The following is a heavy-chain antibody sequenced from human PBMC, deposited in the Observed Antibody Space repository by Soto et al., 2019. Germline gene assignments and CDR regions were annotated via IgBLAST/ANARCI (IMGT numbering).Heavy chain of an antibody. CDR2: IKEDGSEK. V-gene: IGHV3-7*03. CDR3: ARPRFRGMDV. CDR1: EFTVSSNY. D-gene: IGHD3-10*01. J-gene: IGHJ6*02. Sequence: GGSLRLSCAASEFTVSSNYMNWVRQAPGKGLEWVANIKEDGSEKYYVESVKGRFTISRDNAKNSLYLQVNSLRDEDTAVYYCARPRFRGMDVWGQGTTVTVSS.